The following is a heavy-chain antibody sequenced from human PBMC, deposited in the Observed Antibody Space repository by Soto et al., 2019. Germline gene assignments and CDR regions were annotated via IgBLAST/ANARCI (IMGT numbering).Heavy chain of an antibody. D-gene: IGHD3-22*01. J-gene: IGHJ4*02. CDR1: GGSISSYY. Sequence: KTSETLSLTCTVSGGSISSYYWSWIRQPPGKGLEWIGYIYYSGSTNYNPSLKSRVTISVDTSRNQFSLKLSSVTAADTAVYYCARVSDSSGLHFDYWGQGTPVTVSS. V-gene: IGHV4-59*01. CDR2: IYYSGST. CDR3: ARVSDSSGLHFDY.